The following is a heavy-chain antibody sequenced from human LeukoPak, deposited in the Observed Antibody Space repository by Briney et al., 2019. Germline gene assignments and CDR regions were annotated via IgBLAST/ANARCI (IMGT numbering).Heavy chain of an antibody. CDR1: GFTFSSYG. Sequence: GGSLRLSCAASGFTFSSYGMHWVRQAPGKGLEWVAVIWYDGSNKYYADSVKGRFTISRDNSKNTLYLQMNSLRAEDTAVYYCAKDPAGDYSSSAVDYWGQGTLVTVSS. J-gene: IGHJ4*02. CDR2: IWYDGSNK. CDR3: AKDPAGDYSSSAVDY. D-gene: IGHD4-11*01. V-gene: IGHV3-33*06.